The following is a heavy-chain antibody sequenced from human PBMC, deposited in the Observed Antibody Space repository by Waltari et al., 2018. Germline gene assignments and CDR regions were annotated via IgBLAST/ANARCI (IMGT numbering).Heavy chain of an antibody. D-gene: IGHD3-22*01. Sequence: QVQLVESGGGVVQPGRSLRLSCAASGFTFSSYGMHWVRQAPGKGLEWVAVISYDGSNKYYADSVKGRFTISRDNSKNTLYLQMNSLRAEDTAVYYCAKGGDYYDRSPAFDIWGQGTMVTVSS. J-gene: IGHJ3*02. CDR2: ISYDGSNK. CDR3: AKGGDYYDRSPAFDI. V-gene: IGHV3-30*18. CDR1: GFTFSSYG.